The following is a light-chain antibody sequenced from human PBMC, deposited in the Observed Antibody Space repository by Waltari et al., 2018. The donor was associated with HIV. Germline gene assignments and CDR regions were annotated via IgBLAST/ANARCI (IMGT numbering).Light chain of an antibody. Sequence: QSVLTQPPAVSAAPGPKVTISCSGTTSNIGTNFVSWYQKLPGTAPKLLIFDNHKRPSGVSDRFSASKSATSATLDITGLHTGDEAEYYCGTWDTSLNAGVFGGGTKVSVL. CDR3: GTWDTSLNAGV. V-gene: IGLV1-51*01. CDR1: TSNIGTNF. J-gene: IGLJ2*01. CDR2: DNH.